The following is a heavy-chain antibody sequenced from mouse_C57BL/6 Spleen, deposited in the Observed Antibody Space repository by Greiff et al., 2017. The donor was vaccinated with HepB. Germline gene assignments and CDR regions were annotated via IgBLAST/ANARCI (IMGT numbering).Heavy chain of an antibody. CDR1: GYTFTDYY. D-gene: IGHD4-1*01. J-gene: IGHJ2*01. CDR2: INPNNGGT. V-gene: IGHV1-26*01. CDR3: ASWGGVSDY. Sequence: EVQLQQSGPELVKPGASVKISCKASGYTFTDYYMNWVKQSHGKSLEWIGDINPNNGGTSYNQKFKGKATLTVDKSSSTAYMELRSLTSEDSAVYYCASWGGVSDYWGQGTTLTVSS.